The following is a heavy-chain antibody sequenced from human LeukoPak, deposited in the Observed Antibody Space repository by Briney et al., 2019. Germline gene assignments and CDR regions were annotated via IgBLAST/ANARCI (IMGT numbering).Heavy chain of an antibody. J-gene: IGHJ1*01. CDR3: AKSSYCGGDCLKAQFGFQH. CDR1: GFTFSNYG. V-gene: IGHV3-23*01. CDR2: ISGSGGST. D-gene: IGHD2-21*02. Sequence: GGSLRLSCAASGFTFSNYGMHWVRQAPGKGLEWVSAISGSGGSTYYADSVKGRFTISRDNSKNTLYLQMNSLRAEDTAVYYCAKSSYCGGDCLKAQFGFQHWGQGTLVTVSS.